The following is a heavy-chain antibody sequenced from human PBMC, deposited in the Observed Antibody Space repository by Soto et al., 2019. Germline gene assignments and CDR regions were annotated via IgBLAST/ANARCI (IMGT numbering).Heavy chain of an antibody. CDR1: GYTFTSYG. Sequence: QVQLVQSGAEVKKPGASVKVSCKASGYTFTSYGISWVRQAPGQGLEWMGWISAYNGNTNYAQKLQGRVTMTTDTTTSTAYMELRSMRSADTAVYYCASDGVIRGYSSGWGPDYWGQGTLVTVSS. CDR3: ASDGVIRGYSSGWGPDY. J-gene: IGHJ4*02. V-gene: IGHV1-18*01. D-gene: IGHD6-19*01. CDR2: ISAYNGNT.